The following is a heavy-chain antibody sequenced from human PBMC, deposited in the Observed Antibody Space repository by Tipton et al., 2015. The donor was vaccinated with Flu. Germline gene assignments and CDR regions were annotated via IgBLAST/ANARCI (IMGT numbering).Heavy chain of an antibody. CDR2: IWYDGSNK. Sequence: SGFTFSSYGMHWARQAPGKGLEWVAVIWYDGSNKYYADSVKGRFTIPRDNSKNTLYLQMNSLRAEDTAVYYCARDQRRYYYDSSGYSYPYWGQGTLVTVSS. CDR3: ARDQRRYYYDSSGYSYPY. CDR1: GFTFSSYG. V-gene: IGHV3-33*01. J-gene: IGHJ4*02. D-gene: IGHD3-22*01.